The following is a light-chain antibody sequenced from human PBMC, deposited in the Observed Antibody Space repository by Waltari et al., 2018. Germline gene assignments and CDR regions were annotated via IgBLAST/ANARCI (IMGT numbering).Light chain of an antibody. Sequence: EIVMTQSPATLSLSPGERATLSCRASQNVTNHLAWYQQKPGQAPRLLIYGTSTRATGIPAKFSGSGSGTDFSLTISTLEPEDFAVYYCQQHNTWDTFGRGTQLEIK. CDR3: QQHNTWDT. V-gene: IGKV3-11*01. CDR2: GTS. CDR1: QNVTNH. J-gene: IGKJ5*01.